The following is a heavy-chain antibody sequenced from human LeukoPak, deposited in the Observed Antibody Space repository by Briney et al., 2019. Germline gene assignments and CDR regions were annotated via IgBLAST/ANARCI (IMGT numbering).Heavy chain of an antibody. Sequence: GGSLRLSCAASGFTFSSYSMNWVRQAPRKGLEWVSSISSSSYIYYADSVKGRFTISRGNAKNSLYLQMNSLRAEDTAVYYCARGESHDYGDYVAYWGQGTLVTVSS. CDR3: ARGESHDYGDYVAY. CDR1: GFTFSSYS. V-gene: IGHV3-21*01. CDR2: ISSSSYI. D-gene: IGHD4-17*01. J-gene: IGHJ4*02.